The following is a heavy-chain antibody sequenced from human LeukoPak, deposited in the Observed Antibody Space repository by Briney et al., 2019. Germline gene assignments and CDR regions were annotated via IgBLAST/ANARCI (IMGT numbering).Heavy chain of an antibody. Sequence: GGSLRLSCAASGFTFSSYWMTWVRQALGKGLEWVATIKQDGSERYYVDSVKGRFSISRDNARNSLYLQMNSLRAEDTAVYYCAREYSSDWPTRFDYWGQGTLVTVSS. J-gene: IGHJ4*02. CDR1: GFTFSSYW. CDR2: IKQDGSER. CDR3: AREYSSDWPTRFDY. V-gene: IGHV3-7*01. D-gene: IGHD6-19*01.